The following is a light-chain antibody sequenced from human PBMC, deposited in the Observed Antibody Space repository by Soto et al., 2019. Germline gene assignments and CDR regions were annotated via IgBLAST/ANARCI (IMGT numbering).Light chain of an antibody. CDR3: QKYNSVPLT. CDR1: QAISNY. CDR2: AAS. V-gene: IGKV1-27*01. J-gene: IGKJ4*01. Sequence: DIQMTQSPSSLSASVGDRVTITCRASQAISNYLAWYQQKPGKAPTLLIHAASTLQSGVSSRFSGSGSGTDFTLTIGSLQPEDVETYYCQKYNSVPLTFGGGTKVDIK.